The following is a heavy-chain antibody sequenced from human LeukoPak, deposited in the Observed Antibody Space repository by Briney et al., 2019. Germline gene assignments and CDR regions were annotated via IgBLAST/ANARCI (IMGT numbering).Heavy chain of an antibody. Sequence: GESLRISCKGSGYSFTSYWISWVRQMPGKGLEWMGRIDPSDSYTNYSPSFQGHVTISADKSISTAYLQWSSLKASDTAMYYCASQYCRSTSCHNWFDPWGQGTLVTVSS. CDR2: IDPSDSYT. V-gene: IGHV5-10-1*01. CDR1: GYSFTSYW. D-gene: IGHD2-2*01. CDR3: ASQYCRSTSCHNWFDP. J-gene: IGHJ5*02.